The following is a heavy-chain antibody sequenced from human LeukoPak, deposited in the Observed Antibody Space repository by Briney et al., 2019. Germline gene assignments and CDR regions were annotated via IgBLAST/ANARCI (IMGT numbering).Heavy chain of an antibody. CDR2: INHSGST. V-gene: IGHV4-34*01. J-gene: IGHJ5*02. CDR1: GGSFSGYY. CDR3: ASGGDSSSSAWFDP. Sequence: SETLSLTCAVYGGSFSGYYWSWIRQPPGKGLEWIGEINHSGSTNYNPSLKSRVTISVGTSKNQFSLKLSSVTAADTAVYYCASGGDSSSSAWFDPWGQGTLVTVSS. D-gene: IGHD6-6*01.